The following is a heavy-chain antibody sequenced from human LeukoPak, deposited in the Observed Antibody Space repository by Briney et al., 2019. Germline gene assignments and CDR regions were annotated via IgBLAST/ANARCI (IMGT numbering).Heavy chain of an antibody. CDR2: ISYDGSNK. J-gene: IGHJ5*02. CDR3: AKGYYDSGP. Sequence: GGSLRLSCAASGFTFSSYAMHWVRQAPGKGLEWVAVISYDGSNKYYADSVKGRFTISRDNSKNTLYLQMNSLRAEYTAVYYCAKGYYDSGPWGQGTLVTVSS. V-gene: IGHV3-30*04. CDR1: GFTFSSYA. D-gene: IGHD3-22*01.